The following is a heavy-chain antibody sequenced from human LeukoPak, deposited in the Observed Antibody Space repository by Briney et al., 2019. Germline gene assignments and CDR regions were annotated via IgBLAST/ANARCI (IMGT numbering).Heavy chain of an antibody. CDR3: ARDTGRRAFDI. D-gene: IGHD1-14*01. Sequence: GGSLRLSCAASGFIFSSYGMHWVRQAPGKGLEWVAFIRYDGSKKYYADSVKGRFTISRDNAKNSLYLQMNSLRAEDTAVYYCARDTGRRAFDIWGQGTMVTVSS. V-gene: IGHV3-30*02. J-gene: IGHJ3*02. CDR2: IRYDGSKK. CDR1: GFIFSSYG.